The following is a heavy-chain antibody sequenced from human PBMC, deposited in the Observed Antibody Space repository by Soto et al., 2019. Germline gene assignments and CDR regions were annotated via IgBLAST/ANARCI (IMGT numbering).Heavy chain of an antibody. CDR3: AAGLAYYDFWSGLHNWFDP. CDR1: GFTFTSSA. V-gene: IGHV1-58*01. Sequence: ASVKVSCKASGFTFTSSAVQWVRQARGQRLEWIGWIVVGSGNTNYAQKFQERVTITRDMSTSTAYMELSSLRSEDTAVYYCAAGLAYYDFWSGLHNWFDPWGQGTLVTVSS. D-gene: IGHD3-3*01. CDR2: IVVGSGNT. J-gene: IGHJ5*02.